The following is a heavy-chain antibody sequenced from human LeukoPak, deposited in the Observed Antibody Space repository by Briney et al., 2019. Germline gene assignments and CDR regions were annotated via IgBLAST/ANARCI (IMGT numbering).Heavy chain of an antibody. CDR1: GFTFSSYA. CDR3: AKDIWNCGGDCYSYYFDY. CDR2: ISGSGGST. V-gene: IGHV3-23*01. J-gene: IGHJ4*02. D-gene: IGHD2-21*02. Sequence: PGGSLRLSCAASGFTFSSYAMSWVRQAPGKGLEWASAISGSGGSTYYADSVKGRFTIYRDNSKTTLYLQMNSLRAEDTAVYYCAKDIWNCGGDCYSYYFDYWGQGTLVTVSS.